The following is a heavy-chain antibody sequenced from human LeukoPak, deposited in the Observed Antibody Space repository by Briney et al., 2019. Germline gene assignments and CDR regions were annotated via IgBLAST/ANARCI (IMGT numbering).Heavy chain of an antibody. D-gene: IGHD3-10*01. CDR2: IYYTGST. CDR1: GGSISSYH. J-gene: IGHJ4*02. V-gene: IGHV4-59*08. Sequence: SETLSLTCTVSGGSISSYHWSWIRQPPGKGLEWIGYIYYTGSTNYNPSLKSRVTLSVDTSKNQFSLKLSSVTAADTAVYYCARHLDYYGSGTYEFWGQGTLVTVSS. CDR3: ARHLDYYGSGTYEF.